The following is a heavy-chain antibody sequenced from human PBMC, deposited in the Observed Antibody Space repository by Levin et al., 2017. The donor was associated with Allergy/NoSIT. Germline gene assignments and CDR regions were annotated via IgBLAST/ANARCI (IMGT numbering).Heavy chain of an antibody. V-gene: IGHV4-31*03. CDR1: GGSISSGGYY. CDR3: ATGYCSGGSCYPRNYYYYLDV. Sequence: SETLSLTCTVSGGSISSGGYYWSWIRQHPGKGLEWIGYIYYSGSTYYNPSLKSRVTISVDTSKNQFSLKLSSVTAADTAVYYCATGYCSGGSCYPRNYYYYLDVWGKGTTVTVSS. D-gene: IGHD2-15*01. J-gene: IGHJ6*03. CDR2: IYYSGST.